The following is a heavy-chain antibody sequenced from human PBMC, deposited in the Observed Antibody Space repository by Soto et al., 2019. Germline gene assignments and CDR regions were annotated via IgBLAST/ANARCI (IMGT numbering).Heavy chain of an antibody. Sequence: QVQLVESGGGVVQPGRSLRLSCAASGFTFSSYAMHWVRQAPGKGLEWVAVISYDGSNKYYADSVKGRFTISRDNSKSTRYLQMNSLRAEDTAVYYCAGGTYDFWSGYRIFDYWGQGALVTVSS. V-gene: IGHV3-30-3*01. D-gene: IGHD3-3*01. CDR3: AGGTYDFWSGYRIFDY. CDR1: GFTFSSYA. J-gene: IGHJ4*02. CDR2: ISYDGSNK.